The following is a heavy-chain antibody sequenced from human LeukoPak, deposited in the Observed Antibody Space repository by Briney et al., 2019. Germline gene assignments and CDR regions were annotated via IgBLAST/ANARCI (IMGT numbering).Heavy chain of an antibody. D-gene: IGHD5-12*01. CDR2: ISGSGGST. V-gene: IGHV3-23*01. CDR1: GFTFSSSG. CDR3: AKSSVESGYGALDI. Sequence: GGSLRLSCAASGFTFSSSGFHWVRQAPGKGLEWVSAISGSGGSTYYADSVKGRFTISRDNSKNTLHLQMNSLRAEDTAVYYCAKSSVESGYGALDIWGQGTMVTVSS. J-gene: IGHJ3*02.